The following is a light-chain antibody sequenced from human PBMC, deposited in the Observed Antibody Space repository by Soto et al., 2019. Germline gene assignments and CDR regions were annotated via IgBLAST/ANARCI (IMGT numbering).Light chain of an antibody. V-gene: IGLV2-14*01. CDR2: EVS. CDR3: SSYTSSSTLYV. J-gene: IGLJ1*01. CDR1: SSDVGGYNY. Sequence: QSVLTQPASVSGSPGQSITISCAGTSSDVGGYNYVSWYQQHPGKAPKLMIYEVSNRPSGVSNRFSGSKSGNTASLTISGLQAEDEADYYRSSYTSSSTLYVFGTGTKVTV.